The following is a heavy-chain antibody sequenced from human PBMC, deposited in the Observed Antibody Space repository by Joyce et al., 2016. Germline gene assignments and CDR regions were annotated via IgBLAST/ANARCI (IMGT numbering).Heavy chain of an antibody. CDR2: FDPEDGEA. J-gene: IGHJ4*02. CDR1: GNTLKDLS. V-gene: IGHV1-24*01. CDR3: ASARFHEDFFDY. Sequence: QVQLVQSGAEVKKPGASVKVSCKVSGNTLKDLSMHWVRQAPGKGPEWIGGFDPEDGEAIYAQKFQGRVTMTEDTSTETDYLEVSSLTSDDTAVYYCASARFHEDFFDYWGQGTLVTVSS. D-gene: IGHD3-10*01.